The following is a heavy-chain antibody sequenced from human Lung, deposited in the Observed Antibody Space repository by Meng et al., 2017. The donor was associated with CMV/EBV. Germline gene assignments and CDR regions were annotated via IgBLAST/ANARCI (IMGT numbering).Heavy chain of an antibody. J-gene: IGHJ4*02. CDR1: GGCISSSNW. CDR3: ASFPPPGKQWLVTDY. D-gene: IGHD6-19*01. V-gene: IGHV4-4*02. CDR2: IYHSGST. Sequence: QAQLERSAPGGVKPAGTLSLPCAVAGGCISSSNWWSWVRQPPGKGLEWIGEIYHSGSTNYNPSLKSRVTISVDKSKNQFSLKLSSVTAADTAVYYCASFPPPGKQWLVTDYWGQGTLVTVSS.